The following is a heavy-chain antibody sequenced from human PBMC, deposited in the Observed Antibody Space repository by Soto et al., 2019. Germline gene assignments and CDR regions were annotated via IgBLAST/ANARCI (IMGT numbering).Heavy chain of an antibody. D-gene: IGHD2-2*01. CDR1: GFTFSSYG. V-gene: IGHV3-33*01. J-gene: IGHJ4*02. CDR2: IWYDGSNK. CDR3: ARDLQIEGYCSSTSCSSG. Sequence: PGGSLRLSCAVSGFTFSSYGMHWVRQAPGKGLEWVAVIWYDGSNKYYADSVKGRFTISRDNSKNTLYLQMNSLRAEDTAVYYCARDLQIEGYCSSTSCSSGWGQGTLVTVSS.